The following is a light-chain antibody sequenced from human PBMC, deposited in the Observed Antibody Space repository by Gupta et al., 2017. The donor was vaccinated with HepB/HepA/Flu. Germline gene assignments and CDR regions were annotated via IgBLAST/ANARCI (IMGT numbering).Light chain of an antibody. Sequence: DIVLTQSPATLFLSPGERATLACRASQSISNYLAWYQQKPGQAPRLLISDASNRATGVPPRFSGSGSGTDFTLTISSLEPEDFAVYYCLHRDNWPRTFGQGTKVEI. V-gene: IGKV3-11*01. CDR2: DAS. J-gene: IGKJ1*01. CDR1: QSISNY. CDR3: LHRDNWPRT.